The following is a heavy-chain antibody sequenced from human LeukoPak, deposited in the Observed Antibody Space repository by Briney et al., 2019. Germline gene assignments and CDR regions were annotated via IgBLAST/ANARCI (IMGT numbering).Heavy chain of an antibody. CDR2: ISGSGGST. Sequence: GGSLRLSCAASGFTFSSYATSWVRQAPGKGPEWVSAISGSGGSTYYADSVKGRFTISRDNSKNTLYLQMNSLRAEDTAVYYCANTPCDIVVVPAAALWFDPWGQGTLVTVSS. D-gene: IGHD2-2*01. V-gene: IGHV3-23*01. J-gene: IGHJ5*02. CDR1: GFTFSSYA. CDR3: ANTPCDIVVVPAAALWFDP.